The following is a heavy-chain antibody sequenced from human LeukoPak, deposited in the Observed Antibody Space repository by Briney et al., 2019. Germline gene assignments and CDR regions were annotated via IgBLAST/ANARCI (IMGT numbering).Heavy chain of an antibody. CDR3: ARERWEYSSSGEDFDY. J-gene: IGHJ4*02. CDR2: ISSSSSYI. CDR1: GFTFSSYS. Sequence: PGGSLRLSCAASGFTFSSYSMNWVRQAPGKGLEWVSSISSSSSYIYYADSVKGRFTISRDNAKNSLYLQMNSLRAEDTAVYYCARERWEYSSSGEDFDYWGQGTLVTVSS. D-gene: IGHD6-13*01. V-gene: IGHV3-21*01.